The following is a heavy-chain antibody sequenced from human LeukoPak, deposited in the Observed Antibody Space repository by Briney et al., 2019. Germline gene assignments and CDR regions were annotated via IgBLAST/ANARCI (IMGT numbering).Heavy chain of an antibody. J-gene: IGHJ4*02. Sequence: GGSLRLSCAASGFTFSHYGMHWVRQAPGKGLEWVAVIWSDATNLYYADSVKGRFTISRDNFKNTVSLQMNSLRDEDTAVYYCAKDAQRGFDYRNSLEHWGQGTLVTVSS. CDR1: GFTFSHYG. CDR3: AKDAQRGFDYRNSLEH. CDR2: IWSDATNL. V-gene: IGHV3-33*06. D-gene: IGHD4-11*01.